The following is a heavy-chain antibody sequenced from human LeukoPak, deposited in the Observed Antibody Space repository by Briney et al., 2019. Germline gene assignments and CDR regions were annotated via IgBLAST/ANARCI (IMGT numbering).Heavy chain of an antibody. Sequence: GGPLRLSCVVSGFTFSSYGMGWVRQAPGKGLEWVSSISSSSSYIYYADSVKGRFTISRDNAKNSLYLQMNSLRDEDTTVYYCARTSDYGDFRFDYWGQGTLVTVSS. CDR2: ISSSSSYI. V-gene: IGHV3-21*01. J-gene: IGHJ4*02. CDR1: GFTFSSYG. CDR3: ARTSDYGDFRFDY. D-gene: IGHD4-17*01.